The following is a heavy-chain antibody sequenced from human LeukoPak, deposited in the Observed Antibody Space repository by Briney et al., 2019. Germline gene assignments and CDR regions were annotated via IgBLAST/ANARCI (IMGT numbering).Heavy chain of an antibody. CDR3: ARVPTYYDILTGHFDY. Sequence: SETLSLTCAVYGGSFSGYYWSWIRQPPGRGLEWIGEINHSGSTNYNPSLKSRVTISVDTSKNQFSLKLSSVTAADTAVYYCARVPTYYDILTGHFDYWGQGTLVTVSS. J-gene: IGHJ4*02. CDR2: INHSGST. V-gene: IGHV4-34*01. D-gene: IGHD3-9*01. CDR1: GGSFSGYY.